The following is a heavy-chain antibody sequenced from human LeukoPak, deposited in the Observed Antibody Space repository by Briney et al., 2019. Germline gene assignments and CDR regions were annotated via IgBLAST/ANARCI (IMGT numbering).Heavy chain of an antibody. V-gene: IGHV3-30*04. CDR1: GFTFSSYA. CDR3: AREDSFWAFDI. J-gene: IGHJ3*02. CDR2: ISYDGSNK. Sequence: PGRSLRLSCAASGFTFSSYAMHWVRQPPAKRLRWVAVISYDGSNKYYADSVKGRFTISRDNSKNTLYLQMNSLRAEDTAVYYCAREDSFWAFDIWGQGTMVTVSS. D-gene: IGHD2-15*01.